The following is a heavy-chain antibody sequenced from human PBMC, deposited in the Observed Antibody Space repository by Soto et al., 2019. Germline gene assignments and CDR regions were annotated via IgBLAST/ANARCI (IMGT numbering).Heavy chain of an antibody. Sequence: EVQLVESGGGLVQPGGSLRLSCAASGFIFSNFWVSWVRQAPGKGLEWVANIKEDGSEKYHVDSVKGRFTISRDNVKNLMYLQMDSLRAEDTAVYKCVRGGSHSFDYCGQGTLVTVSS. CDR1: GFIFSNFW. J-gene: IGHJ4*02. V-gene: IGHV3-7*05. CDR2: IKEDGSEK. CDR3: VRGGSHSFDY. D-gene: IGHD1-26*01.